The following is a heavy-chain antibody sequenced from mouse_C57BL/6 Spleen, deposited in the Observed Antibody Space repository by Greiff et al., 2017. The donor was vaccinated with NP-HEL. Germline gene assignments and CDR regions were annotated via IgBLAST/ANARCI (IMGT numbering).Heavy chain of an antibody. D-gene: IGHD2-3*01. J-gene: IGHJ2*01. CDR2: INPGSGGT. CDR1: GYAFTNYL. Sequence: QVQLQQSGAELVRPGTSVKVSCKASGYAFTNYLIEWVKQRPGQGLEWIGVINPGSGGTNYNEKFKGKATLTADKSSSTAYMQLSSLTSEDSAVYVCARADGPFDYWGQGTTLTVSS. CDR3: ARADGPFDY. V-gene: IGHV1-54*01.